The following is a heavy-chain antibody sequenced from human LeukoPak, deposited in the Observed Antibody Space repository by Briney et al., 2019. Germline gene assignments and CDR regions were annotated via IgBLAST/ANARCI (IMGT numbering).Heavy chain of an antibody. D-gene: IGHD2-2*01. CDR1: GFTFSSYS. CDR2: ISSSSSYI. Sequence: PGGSLRLSCAASGFTFSSYSMNWVRQAPGKGLEWVSSISSSSSYIYYADSAKGRFTISRDNAKNSLYLQMNSLRAEDTAVYYCASERPYCSSTSCFKWGQGTLVTVSS. J-gene: IGHJ4*02. CDR3: ASERPYCSSTSCFK. V-gene: IGHV3-21*01.